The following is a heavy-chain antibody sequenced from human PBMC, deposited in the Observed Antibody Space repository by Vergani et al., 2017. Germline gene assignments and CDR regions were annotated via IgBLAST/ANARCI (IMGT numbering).Heavy chain of an antibody. V-gene: IGHV4-30-4*01. Sequence: QVQLQESGPGLVKPSQTLSLTCTVSGGSISSGDYYWGWIRQPPGKGLEWIGYIYYSGSTYYNPSLKSRVTISVDTSKNQFSLKLSSVTAADTAVYYCARGITMIVVVTSEGSGCDPWGQGTLVTVSS. CDR1: GGSISSGDYY. CDR2: IYYSGST. D-gene: IGHD3-22*01. CDR3: ARGITMIVVVTSEGSGCDP. J-gene: IGHJ5*02.